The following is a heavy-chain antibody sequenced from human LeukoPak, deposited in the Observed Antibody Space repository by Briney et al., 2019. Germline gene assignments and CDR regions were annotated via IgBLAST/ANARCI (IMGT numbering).Heavy chain of an antibody. J-gene: IGHJ5*02. Sequence: SETLSLTCAAYGGSFSGYYWSWLRQPPGKGLEWIGDINHSGSTNYNPSLKSRVTISVDTPRNQFSLQLSSVTAADTAVYYCATNPGGYCSSTNCYGEAPWGQGTLVTVSS. CDR3: ATNPGGYCSSTNCYGEAP. CDR1: GGSFSGYY. D-gene: IGHD2-2*01. V-gene: IGHV4-34*01. CDR2: INHSGST.